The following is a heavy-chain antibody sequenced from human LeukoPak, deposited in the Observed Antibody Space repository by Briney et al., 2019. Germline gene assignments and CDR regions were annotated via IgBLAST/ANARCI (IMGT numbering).Heavy chain of an antibody. Sequence: SQTLSLTCTVSGGSITGGGYSWSWIRQAPGKGLEWIGYFYHGGSTSYNPSLRSRVTISVDRSKNQFSLRLTSVTAADTAVYYCARSAFAEGYFDLWGRGTLVTASS. J-gene: IGHJ2*01. V-gene: IGHV4-30-2*01. CDR3: ARSAFAEGYFDL. CDR1: GGSITGGGYS. CDR2: FYHGGST.